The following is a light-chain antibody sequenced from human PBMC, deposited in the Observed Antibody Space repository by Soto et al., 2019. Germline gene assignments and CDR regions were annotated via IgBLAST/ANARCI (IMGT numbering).Light chain of an antibody. CDR1: QGISSD. CDR2: HAS. Sequence: LPSTLPPSSPSASLVDRVAITCRASQGISSDLAWYRQKPGKAPKLLISHASSLESGVPSRFSGSGSGTDFTLTISSLQPEDFATYYCQQFNSYPTFGGGTRVDIK. V-gene: IGKV1-13*02. J-gene: IGKJ4*01. CDR3: QQFNSYPT.